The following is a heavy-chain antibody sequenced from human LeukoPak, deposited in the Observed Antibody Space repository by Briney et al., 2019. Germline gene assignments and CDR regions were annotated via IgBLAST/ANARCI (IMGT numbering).Heavy chain of an antibody. V-gene: IGHV3-11*01. CDR1: GFNFSDYH. D-gene: IGHD3-10*01. Sequence: GGALRLSWAGSGFNFSDYHMSWLRHAPGKGLEWVSYICSPGTSIFYADSVKGRFTVSRDNTKNSLFLQMNSLRVEDTAVYYCARVSPYYYGAGPYYVIYWGQGTLVTVSS. J-gene: IGHJ4*02. CDR3: ARVSPYYYGAGPYYVIY. CDR2: ICSPGTSI.